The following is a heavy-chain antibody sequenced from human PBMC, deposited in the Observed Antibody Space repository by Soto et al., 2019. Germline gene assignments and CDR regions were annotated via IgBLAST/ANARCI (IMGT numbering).Heavy chain of an antibody. CDR1: GFTFSTYG. J-gene: IGHJ4*01. V-gene: IGHV3-30*03. Sequence: GGSLRLSCAVAGFTFSTYGMHWVRQAPGNGLEWVAIISYDGSHKYYADSVKGRFTISRDNSKNTLYLQMNSLRAEDTAVYYCAAYDSSGYYYERFDYWGHGTLVTVSS. D-gene: IGHD3-22*01. CDR3: AAYDSSGYYYERFDY. CDR2: ISYDGSHK.